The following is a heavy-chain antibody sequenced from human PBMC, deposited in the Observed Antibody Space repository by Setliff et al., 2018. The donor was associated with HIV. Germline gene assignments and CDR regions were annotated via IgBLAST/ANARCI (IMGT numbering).Heavy chain of an antibody. CDR1: GFTFSSYE. J-gene: IGHJ3*01. V-gene: IGHV3-48*03. D-gene: IGHD1-26*01. CDR2: ISYSGSAI. CDR3: ARDRVVGATLDPLDL. Sequence: GGSLRLSCAASGFTFSSYEINWVRQAPGKGLEWVAYISYSGSAIHYADSVKGRFTISRDNAKNSLYLQMNSLRAEDTAVYYCARDRVVGATLDPLDLWGQGTMVTVSS.